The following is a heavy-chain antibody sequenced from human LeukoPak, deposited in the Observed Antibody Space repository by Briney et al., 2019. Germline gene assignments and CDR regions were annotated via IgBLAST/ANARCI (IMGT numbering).Heavy chain of an antibody. CDR1: GFTFSSYA. V-gene: IGHV3-23*01. CDR3: ARGYFGRTLTQFDY. D-gene: IGHD2/OR15-2a*01. J-gene: IGHJ4*02. Sequence: GGSLLLSCAASGFTFSSYAMSWVRQAPGKGLEWVSAISGSGSTIYYADSVKGRFTISRDNAKNSLYLQMNSLRAEDTAVYYCARGYFGRTLTQFDYWGQGTLVTVSS. CDR2: ISGSGSTI.